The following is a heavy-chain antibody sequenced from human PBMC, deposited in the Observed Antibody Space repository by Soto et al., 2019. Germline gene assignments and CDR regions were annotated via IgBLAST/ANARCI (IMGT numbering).Heavy chain of an antibody. CDR2: IIPIFGTA. CDR1: GGTFSSYA. Sequence: QVQLVQSGAEVKKPGSSVKVSCKASGGTFSSYAISWVRQAPGQGLEWMGGIIPIFGTANYAQKFQGRVTITADKSTSTGNMEMSSRIYEDTAVYYCAIRGGDGYTFGMDVWGQGTPVTVSS. D-gene: IGHD5-12*01. CDR3: AIRGGDGYTFGMDV. V-gene: IGHV1-69*06. J-gene: IGHJ6*02.